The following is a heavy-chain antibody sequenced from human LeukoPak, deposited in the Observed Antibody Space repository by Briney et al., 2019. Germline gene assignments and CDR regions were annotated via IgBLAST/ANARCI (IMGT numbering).Heavy chain of an antibody. V-gene: IGHV4-34*01. CDR2: INHGGST. D-gene: IGHD2-2*01. Sequence: SETLSLTCAVYGGSFSGYYWSWIRQPPGKGLEWIGEINHGGSTNYNPSLKSRVTISVDTSKNQFSLKLSSVTAADTAVYYCARDYAPLGYYYGMDVWGQGTTVTVSS. J-gene: IGHJ6*02. CDR3: ARDYAPLGYYYGMDV. CDR1: GGSFSGYY.